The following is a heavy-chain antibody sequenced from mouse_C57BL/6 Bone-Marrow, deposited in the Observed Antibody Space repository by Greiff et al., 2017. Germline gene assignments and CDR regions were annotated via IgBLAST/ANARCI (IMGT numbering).Heavy chain of an antibody. CDR2: ISDGGSYT. CDR1: GFTFSSYA. J-gene: IGHJ2*01. CDR3: ARVDY. V-gene: IGHV5-4*01. Sequence: EVQRVESGGGLVKPGGSLKLSCEASGFTFSSYAMSWVRQPPEKRLEWVATISDGGSYTSYPDNVKGRFTISRDNSKTNLYVQMSHLKSEDTAMYYCARVDYGGQGTTLTVSS.